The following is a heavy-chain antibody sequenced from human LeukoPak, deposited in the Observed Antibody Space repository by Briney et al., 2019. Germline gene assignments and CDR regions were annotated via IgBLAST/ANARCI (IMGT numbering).Heavy chain of an antibody. D-gene: IGHD4-23*01. CDR2: IYPGDSDT. CDR1: GYSFTRNW. Sequence: GESLQISCQGSGYSFTRNWIGWVRQMPGKGLEWMAIIYPGDSDTRYSPSFQGQVTISADKSINTAYLQWSSLKASDTAMYYCARRVVNYRNWYFDPWGRGTLVTVSS. J-gene: IGHJ2*01. CDR3: ARRVVNYRNWYFDP. V-gene: IGHV5-51*01.